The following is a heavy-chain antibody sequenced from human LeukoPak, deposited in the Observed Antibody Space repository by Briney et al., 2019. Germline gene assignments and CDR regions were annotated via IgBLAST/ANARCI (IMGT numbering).Heavy chain of an antibody. V-gene: IGHV4-39*01. CDR1: GGSISSSSYY. CDR2: IYYSGST. D-gene: IGHD3-3*01. J-gene: IGHJ6*03. Sequence: PSETLSLTCTVFGGSISSSSYYWGWIRQPPGKGLEWIGSIYYSGSTYYNPSLKSRVTISVDTSKNQFSLKLSSVTAADTAVYYCARRPIGRYDFWSGYRPMDYYYMDVWGKGTTVTVSS. CDR3: ARRPIGRYDFWSGYRPMDYYYMDV.